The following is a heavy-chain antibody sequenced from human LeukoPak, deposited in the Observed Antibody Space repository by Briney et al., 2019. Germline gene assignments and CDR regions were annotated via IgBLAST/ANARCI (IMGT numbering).Heavy chain of an antibody. J-gene: IGHJ6*03. CDR1: GGTFSSYA. Sequence: SVKVSCKASGGTFSSYAISWVRQAPGQGLEWMGGIIPIFGTANYAQKFQGRVTITTDESTSTAYMELSSLRSEDTAVYYCARGTGTLSFTSYYMDVWGKGTTVTVSS. CDR2: IIPIFGTA. V-gene: IGHV1-69*05. D-gene: IGHD1-7*01. CDR3: ARGTGTLSFTSYYMDV.